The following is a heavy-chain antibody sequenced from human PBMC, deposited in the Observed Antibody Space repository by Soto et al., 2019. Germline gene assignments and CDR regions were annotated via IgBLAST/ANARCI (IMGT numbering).Heavy chain of an antibody. V-gene: IGHV3-73*01. J-gene: IGHJ6*02. CDR3: TRPTYYYDSSGYYYYYGMDV. CDR2: IRSKANSYAT. Sequence: PGGSLRLSCAASGFTFSGSAMHWVRQASGKGLEWVGRIRSKANSYATAYAASVKGRFTISRDDSKNTAYLQMNSLKTEDTAVYYCTRPTYYYDSSGYYYYYGMDVWCQGTTVTVSS. D-gene: IGHD3-22*01. CDR1: GFTFSGSA.